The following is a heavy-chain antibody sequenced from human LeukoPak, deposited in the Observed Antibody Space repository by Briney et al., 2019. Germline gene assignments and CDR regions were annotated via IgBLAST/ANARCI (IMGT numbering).Heavy chain of an antibody. D-gene: IGHD5-12*01. J-gene: IGHJ4*02. Sequence: GGSLRLSCAASGFSFRDFWMTWVRQAPGKGLEWVANINQGGSVKYYVDSVKGRFTISRDDAKSSLYVQMNSLRGEDTAVYYCARFGYSGWNLEYWGQGTLVTVSS. CDR2: INQGGSVK. CDR1: GFSFRDFW. CDR3: ARFGYSGWNLEY. V-gene: IGHV3-7*01.